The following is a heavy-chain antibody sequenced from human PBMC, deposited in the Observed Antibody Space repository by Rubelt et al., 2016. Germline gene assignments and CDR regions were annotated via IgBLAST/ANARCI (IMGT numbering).Heavy chain of an antibody. CDR3: ASSSYSSSWGYFDS. Sequence: QVQLQESGPGLVKPSETLSLTCTVSGGFINSHYWSWIRQPPGKGLEWIGYIYYSGGTNYNPSLKSRVTISVDTSQSQFSPNLSSVTAADTAIYYCASSSYSSSWGYFDSWGQGSLVTVSS. J-gene: IGHJ4*02. D-gene: IGHD6-13*01. CDR2: IYYSGGT. V-gene: IGHV4-59*08. CDR1: GGFINSHY.